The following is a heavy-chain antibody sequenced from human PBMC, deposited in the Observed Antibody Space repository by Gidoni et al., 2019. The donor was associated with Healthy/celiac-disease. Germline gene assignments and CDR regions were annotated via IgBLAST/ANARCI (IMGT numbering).Heavy chain of an antibody. V-gene: IGHV1-8*01. CDR1: GYTFTSYD. J-gene: IGHJ6*03. Sequence: QVQLVQSGAEVKKPGASVKVSCKASGYTFTSYDINWVRQATGQGLEWMGWMNPNSGNTGYAQKFQGRVTMTRNTSISTAYMELSSLRSEDTAVYYCARGLGVVVPAANYYMDVWGKGTTVTVSS. CDR2: MNPNSGNT. CDR3: ARGLGVVVPAANYYMDV. D-gene: IGHD2-2*01.